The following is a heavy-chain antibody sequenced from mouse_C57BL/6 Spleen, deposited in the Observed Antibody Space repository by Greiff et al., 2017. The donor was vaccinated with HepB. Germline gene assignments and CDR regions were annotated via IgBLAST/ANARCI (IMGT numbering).Heavy chain of an antibody. CDR3: TRRLGQDY. CDR2: IDPETGGT. V-gene: IGHV1-15*01. Sequence: QVQLQQSGAELVRPGASVTLSCKASGYTFTDYEMHWVKQTPVHGLEWIGAIDPETGGTAYNQKFKCKAILTADKSSSTAYMELRSLTSEDSAVYYCTRRLGQDYWGQGTTLTVSS. D-gene: IGHD4-1*01. J-gene: IGHJ2*01. CDR1: GYTFTDYE.